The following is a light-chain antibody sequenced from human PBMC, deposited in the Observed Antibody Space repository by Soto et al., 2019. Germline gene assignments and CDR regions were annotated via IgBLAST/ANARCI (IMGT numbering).Light chain of an antibody. CDR2: DVS. J-gene: IGLJ2*01. CDR3: SSDTSSSALHVV. V-gene: IGLV2-14*01. CDR1: SSDVGGYNY. Sequence: QSVLTQPASVSGSPGQSITISCTGTSSDVGGYNYVSWYQQHPGKAPKLMIYDVSNRPSGVSNRFSGSKSGNTASLTFSGLQARDEADYYCSSDTSSSALHVVFGGGTKLTVL.